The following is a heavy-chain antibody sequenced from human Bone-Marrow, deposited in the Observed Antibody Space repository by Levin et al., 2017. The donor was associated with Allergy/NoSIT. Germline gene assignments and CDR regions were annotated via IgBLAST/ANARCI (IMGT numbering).Heavy chain of an antibody. D-gene: IGHD7-27*01. CDR3: AKSSRLGDWFDP. CDR2: ISPSSTII. V-gene: IGHV3-48*01. Sequence: GGSLRLSCAASGFTFHSYSMNWVRQAPGKGLEWVSYISPSSTIIYYADSVKGRFTISRDNAKNSLYLRMNTLRADDTAVYYCAKSSRLGDWFDPWGQGTLVTVSS. J-gene: IGHJ5*02. CDR1: GFTFHSYS.